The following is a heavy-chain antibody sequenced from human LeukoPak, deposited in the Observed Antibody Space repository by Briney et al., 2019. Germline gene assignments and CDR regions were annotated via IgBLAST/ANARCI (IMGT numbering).Heavy chain of an antibody. CDR3: VRVSTASGGAFDV. D-gene: IGHD2-21*02. J-gene: IGHJ3*01. V-gene: IGHV4-59*13. Sequence: PSETLSLTCTISGGSISSDYWSWIRQPPGKGLEWIGYLSLGEVAFYNPSLESRLTTSADTSKNQFSLNLTSVTAADAAMYYCVRVSTASGGAFDVWGQGTMVTVSS. CDR2: LSLGEVA. CDR1: GGSISSDY.